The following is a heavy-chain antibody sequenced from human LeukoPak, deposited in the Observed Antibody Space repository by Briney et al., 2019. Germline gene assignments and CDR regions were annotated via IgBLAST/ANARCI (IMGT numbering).Heavy chain of an antibody. CDR1: GYSFTSYW. D-gene: IGHD3-16*01. CDR3: ARLPPKSKGGDYYYYYYMDV. V-gene: IGHV5-51*01. Sequence: RGESLKISCKGSGYSFTSYWIGWVRQMPGKGLEWMGIIYPGDSDTSYSPSFQGQVTISADKSISTAYLQWSSLKASDTAMYYCARLPPKSKGGDYYYYYYMDVWGKGTTVTVSS. CDR2: IYPGDSDT. J-gene: IGHJ6*03.